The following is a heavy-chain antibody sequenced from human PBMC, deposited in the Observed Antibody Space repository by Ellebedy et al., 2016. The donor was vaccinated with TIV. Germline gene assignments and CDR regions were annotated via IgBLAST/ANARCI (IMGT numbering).Heavy chain of an antibody. CDR2: ISGNGGRA. Sequence: GESLKISCAASGFTFSNYAMSWVRQPPGKGLQWVSAISGNGGRAYYSDSVQGRFAISRDHSKNTLYLQMYSLTAEDTAVYYCAKDASSGWFEAFDIWGQGTVVTVSS. CDR3: AKDASSGWFEAFDI. CDR1: GFTFSNYA. V-gene: IGHV3-23*01. D-gene: IGHD6-19*01. J-gene: IGHJ3*02.